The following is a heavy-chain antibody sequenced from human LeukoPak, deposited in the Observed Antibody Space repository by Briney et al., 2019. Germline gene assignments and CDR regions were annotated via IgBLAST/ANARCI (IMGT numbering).Heavy chain of an antibody. CDR2: ISSDGTSA. CDR1: GFTFSSHR. Sequence: GGSLRLSCAASGFTFSSHRMHWVRQAPGEVPAWVARISSDGTSAVYADSVRGRFTVSRDNAKSTMFLQMDSLRAEDTAVYYCVRLTFYEGRGHYPDHWGQGTLVTVSS. V-gene: IGHV3-74*01. D-gene: IGHD3-22*01. CDR3: VRLTFYEGRGHYPDH. J-gene: IGHJ4*02.